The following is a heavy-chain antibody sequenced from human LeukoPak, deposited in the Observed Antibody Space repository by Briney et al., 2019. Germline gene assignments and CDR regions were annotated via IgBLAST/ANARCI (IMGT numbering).Heavy chain of an antibody. CDR2: VSPNGGTK. CDR1: GFTFRSYP. Sequence: GGSLRLSCAASGFTFRSYPMSWLRHVPGKELKWVSAVSPNGGTKFYADSVKGRFIISRDNSENTVYLEMNRLTGDDTALYHCAREGPQDHDAFDIWGQGTMVAIS. J-gene: IGHJ3*02. V-gene: IGHV3-23*01. D-gene: IGHD2-15*01. CDR3: AREGPQDHDAFDI.